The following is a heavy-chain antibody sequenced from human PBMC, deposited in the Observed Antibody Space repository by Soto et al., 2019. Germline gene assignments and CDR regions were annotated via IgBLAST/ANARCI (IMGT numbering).Heavy chain of an antibody. D-gene: IGHD3-10*01. V-gene: IGHV4-34*01. CDR3: ARGFYGSDPDAFDI. CDR2: SNHISSS. J-gene: IGHJ3*02. CDR1: GRSFIGYN. Sequence: SATRNLARAFNGRSFIGYNWSWISHPPGLGLTTIGESNHISSSNYNPSLKRRSTIELDASQNKLALKLSSVTAADTAVYYCARGFYGSDPDAFDIWVQGTMVT.